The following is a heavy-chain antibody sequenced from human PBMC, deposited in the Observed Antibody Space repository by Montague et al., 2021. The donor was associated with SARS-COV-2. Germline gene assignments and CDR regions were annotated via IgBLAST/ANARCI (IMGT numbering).Heavy chain of an antibody. J-gene: IGHJ5*02. Sequence: SETLSLTCAVYGGSFSGYDWTWICQSPGKGLELIWEINHSGSTNYKSTLKSRVTISLDTSKNQFSLTLNSVTVADTAVYYCARGIMSIKMMVVIMTGASKWCDTWGQGTLVTVSP. V-gene: IGHV4-34*01. CDR2: INHSGST. CDR3: ARGIMSIKMMVVIMTGASKWCDT. D-gene: IGHD2-21*01. CDR1: GGSFSGYD.